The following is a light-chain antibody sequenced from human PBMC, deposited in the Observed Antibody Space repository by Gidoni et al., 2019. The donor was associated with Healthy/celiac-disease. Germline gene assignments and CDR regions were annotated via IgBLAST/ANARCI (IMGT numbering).Light chain of an antibody. Sequence: ETVLTQSAGTLSLSPGETATPSCRASQSVSSSYLAWYQQKPGQAPRLRIYGASSRATGIPARFRCSGSGTDFALTISRLGPEDFAVYYCQQYGSSPLTFGGGTKVEIK. CDR3: QQYGSSPLT. CDR2: GAS. CDR1: QSVSSSY. V-gene: IGKV3-20*01. J-gene: IGKJ4*01.